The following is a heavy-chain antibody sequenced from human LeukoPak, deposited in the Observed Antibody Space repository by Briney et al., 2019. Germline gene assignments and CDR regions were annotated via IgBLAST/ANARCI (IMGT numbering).Heavy chain of an antibody. CDR3: SRDGHYASGPADY. D-gene: IGHD3-10*01. V-gene: IGHV1-2*02. Sequence: GASVKVSCKAAGYTFTVFYIQWGGRAPGQAREGGGWINPNSGGTYSAQKFQGRVTMTRDTSASTAYMERRSVICDATAVYYCSRDGHYASGPADYRGQGTLVTVPS. CDR1: GYTFTVFY. CDR2: INPNSGGT. J-gene: IGHJ4*02.